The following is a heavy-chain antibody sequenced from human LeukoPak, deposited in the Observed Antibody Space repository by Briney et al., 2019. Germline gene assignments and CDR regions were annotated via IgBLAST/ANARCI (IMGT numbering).Heavy chain of an antibody. V-gene: IGHV3-23*01. J-gene: IGHJ4*02. CDR3: AKDDTYYYDSSGYYFDY. Sequence: GGSLRLSCAASGFTFSSYATSWVRQAPGKGLEWVSAISGSGGSTYYADSVKGRFTISRDNSKNTLYLQMNSLRAEDTAVYYCAKDDTYYYDSSGYYFDYWGQGTLVTVSS. CDR2: ISGSGGST. D-gene: IGHD3-22*01. CDR1: GFTFSSYA.